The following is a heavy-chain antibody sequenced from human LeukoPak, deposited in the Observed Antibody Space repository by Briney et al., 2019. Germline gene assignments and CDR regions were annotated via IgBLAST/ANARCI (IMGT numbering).Heavy chain of an antibody. Sequence: GGSLRLSCAASGFTFSSYSMNWVRQAPGKGLEWVSSISSSSSYIYYADSVKGRFTISRDNAKNSLYLQMNSLRAEDTALYYCAKDRTSVPLDAFDIWGQGTMVTVSS. CDR2: ISSSSSYI. V-gene: IGHV3-21*04. CDR1: GFTFSSYS. CDR3: AKDRTSVPLDAFDI. D-gene: IGHD3-10*02. J-gene: IGHJ3*02.